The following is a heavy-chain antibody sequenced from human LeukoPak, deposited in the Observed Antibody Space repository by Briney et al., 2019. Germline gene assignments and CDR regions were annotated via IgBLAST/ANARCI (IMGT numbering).Heavy chain of an antibody. CDR2: INSDGSST. CDR1: GFTFSNYW. J-gene: IGHJ4*02. D-gene: IGHD3-16*01. Sequence: PGGSLRLSCAASGFTFSNYWMHWVRQAPGKGLVWVSRINSDGSSTSYADSVKGRFTISRDNSKNTLYLQMNSLRADDTAVYYCAREVRGDYFDFWGQGTLVTVSS. CDR3: AREVRGDYFDF. V-gene: IGHV3-74*01.